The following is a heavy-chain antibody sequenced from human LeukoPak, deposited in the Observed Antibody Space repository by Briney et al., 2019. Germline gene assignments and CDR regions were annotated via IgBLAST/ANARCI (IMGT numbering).Heavy chain of an antibody. V-gene: IGHV3-21*01. D-gene: IGHD1-1*01. CDR2: ISSSSSNI. J-gene: IGHJ4*02. CDR3: ARCTTGRTFGSLREIKRSREIDY. CDR1: GFTFSSYS. Sequence: GALRLSCAASGFTFSSYSMNWVRQAPGKGLEWVSSISSSSSNIYYADSVKGRFTISRDSAKNSLYLQMNSLRVEDTAVYYCARCTTGRTFGSLREIKRSREIDYWGQGTLVTVSS.